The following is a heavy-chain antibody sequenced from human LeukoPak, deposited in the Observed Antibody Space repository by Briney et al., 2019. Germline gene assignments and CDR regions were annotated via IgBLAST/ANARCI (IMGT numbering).Heavy chain of an antibody. J-gene: IGHJ4*02. CDR1: GFTFSEYW. V-gene: IGHV3-7*03. Sequence: GGSLRLSCAASGFTFSEYWMAWVRQAPGRGLEWVAHIKRDGRDKNYVDPVKGRFTISRDNAKNSVYLQMNSLRAEDTATYYCARDGYLDYWGQGTLVTVSS. CDR2: IKRDGRDK. D-gene: IGHD5-18*01. CDR3: ARDGYLDY.